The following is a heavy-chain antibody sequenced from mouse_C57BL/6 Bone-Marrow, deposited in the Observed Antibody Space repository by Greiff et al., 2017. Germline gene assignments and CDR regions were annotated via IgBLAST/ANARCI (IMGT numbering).Heavy chain of an antibody. J-gene: IGHJ1*03. CDR2: IYPSDSET. CDR3: ARLNYCASSPFGV. D-gene: IGHD1-1*01. V-gene: IGHV1-61*01. Sequence: QVQLQQPGAELVRPGSSVKLSCKASGYTFTSYWMDWVKQRPGKGLEWIGNIYPSDSETHYNQTFKDKATLTVNKSSSTAYMQLSSLTAEDSAVYYGARLNYCASSPFGVWGTGTTVTVSS. CDR1: GYTFTSYW.